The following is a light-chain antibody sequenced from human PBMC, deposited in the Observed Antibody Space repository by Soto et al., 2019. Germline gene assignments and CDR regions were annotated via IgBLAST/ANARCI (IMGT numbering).Light chain of an antibody. V-gene: IGKV1-39*01. Sequence: DIQMTQSPSSLSASVGDRVNIPCRASQTVSSYLNWHQQKPGTVPNPLIYAPSNLQTGVPSRLSGRCFGTAFTLTISSMQDEDFATYYCKQSFNPPSFGQGTRLEI. J-gene: IGKJ5*01. CDR1: QTVSSY. CDR2: APS. CDR3: KQSFNPPS.